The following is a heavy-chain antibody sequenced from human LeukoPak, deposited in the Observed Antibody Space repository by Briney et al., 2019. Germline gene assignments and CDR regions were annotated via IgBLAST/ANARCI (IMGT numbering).Heavy chain of an antibody. V-gene: IGHV3-43*01. CDR2: ISWDGGST. Sequence: PGGSLRLSCAASGLTFDDYTMHWVRQAPGKGLEWVSLISWDGGSTYYADSVKGRFTISRDNSKNSLYLQMNSLRTEDTALYYCAKDMGPFGSGWYGFDYWGQGTLVTVSS. D-gene: IGHD6-19*01. CDR1: GLTFDDYT. CDR3: AKDMGPFGSGWYGFDY. J-gene: IGHJ4*02.